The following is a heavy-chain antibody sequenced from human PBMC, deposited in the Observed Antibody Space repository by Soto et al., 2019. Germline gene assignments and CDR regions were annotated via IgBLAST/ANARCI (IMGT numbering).Heavy chain of an antibody. CDR2: IITIFGTA. J-gene: IGHJ6*02. CDR3: AREGSMGFGESSRYYYNGMDV. V-gene: IGHV1-69*06. CDR1: GGTFSSYA. D-gene: IGHD3-10*01. Sequence: QVQLVQSGAEVKKPGSSVKVSCKASGGTFSSYAISWVRQAPGQGLEWMGGIITIFGTANYAQKFQGRVTITADKTTSTAYMELSSLRSEDTAVYYCAREGSMGFGESSRYYYNGMDVWGQGTTVTVSS.